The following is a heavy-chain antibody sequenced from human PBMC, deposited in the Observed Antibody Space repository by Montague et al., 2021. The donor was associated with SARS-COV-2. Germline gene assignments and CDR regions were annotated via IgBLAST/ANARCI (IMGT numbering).Heavy chain of an antibody. CDR1: GGSISSSTYY. Sequence: SETLSLTCTVSGGSISSSTYYWAWIRQPPGKGLEWIGSIYYRGSTYYNPSLKSRVFISVDTPKKQLSLTLTSVTAADTAVYYCATQEDPSGWIPGPFDFWGQGTLVSVSS. D-gene: IGHD6-19*01. CDR3: ATQEDPSGWIPGPFDF. J-gene: IGHJ4*02. CDR2: IYYRGST. V-gene: IGHV4-39*01.